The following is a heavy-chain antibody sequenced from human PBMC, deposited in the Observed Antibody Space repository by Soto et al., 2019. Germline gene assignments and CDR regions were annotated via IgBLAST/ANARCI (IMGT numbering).Heavy chain of an antibody. CDR2: IKPDGSEK. D-gene: IGHD3-10*01. Sequence: EVQLVESGGGLVQPGGSLRLSCAASGFTFSSYWMVWVRQAPGKGLEWVANIKPDGSEKYYVDSVKGRFTISRDNARKSLYMHMRSPRAEETGVYYCVRDAHRGGDFDYWGQGTLVTVSS. J-gene: IGHJ4*02. CDR3: VRDAHRGGDFDY. CDR1: GFTFSSYW. V-gene: IGHV3-7*04.